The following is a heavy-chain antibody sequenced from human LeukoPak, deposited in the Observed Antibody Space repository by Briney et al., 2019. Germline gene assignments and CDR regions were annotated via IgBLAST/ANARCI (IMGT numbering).Heavy chain of an antibody. J-gene: IGHJ4*02. V-gene: IGHV3-15*01. CDR1: GFTFSNVW. D-gene: IGHD3-16*02. Sequence: GGSLRLSCAASGFTFSNVWMTWVRQAPGQWLDLVGHIKNKADGGKTDYAAPVKGRFTISTDDSKNTMYLQMNSLKTEDTAVYYCSTAVPFTAGGAIVYWGQGTLVTVSS. CDR3: STAVPFTAGGAIVY. CDR2: IKNKADGGKT.